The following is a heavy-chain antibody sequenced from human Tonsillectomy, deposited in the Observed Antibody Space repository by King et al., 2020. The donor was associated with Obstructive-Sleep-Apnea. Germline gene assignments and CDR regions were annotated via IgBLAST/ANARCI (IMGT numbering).Heavy chain of an antibody. D-gene: IGHD2-15*01. Sequence: VQLVQSGGGLVQPGGSLRLSCAASGFTFSNYSMNWVRQAPGKGLEWVSYISSSSKTIYYADSVKGRFPISRDNAKNSLYLQMNSLRAEDTAVYYCATPWGVGYCSGGSCYSGEYWGQGTLVTVSS. CDR1: GFTFSNYS. CDR2: ISSSSKTI. CDR3: ATPWGVGYCSGGSCYSGEY. V-gene: IGHV3-48*04. J-gene: IGHJ4*02.